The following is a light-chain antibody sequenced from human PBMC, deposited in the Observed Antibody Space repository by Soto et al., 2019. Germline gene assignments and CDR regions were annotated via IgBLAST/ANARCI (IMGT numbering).Light chain of an antibody. Sequence: QSALTQPASVSGSPGQSITISCTGASTDIGYYDLVSWYQPHPGKAPKLMIYEDSKRPSGVSNRFSGSKSGNTASLTISGLQAEDEADYYCCSYARSSTYVFGTGTKLTVL. CDR1: STDIGYYDL. CDR3: CSYARSSTYV. CDR2: EDS. V-gene: IGLV2-23*01. J-gene: IGLJ1*01.